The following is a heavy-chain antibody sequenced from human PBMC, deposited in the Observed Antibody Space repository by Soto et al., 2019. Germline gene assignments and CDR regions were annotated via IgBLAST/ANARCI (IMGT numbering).Heavy chain of an antibody. CDR2: ISAYNGNT. D-gene: IGHD3-22*01. CDR1: GDTFTSYG. V-gene: IGHV1-18*04. CDR3: ARYPVGYDYYDSSGYSEGFDY. Sequence: ASVKVSCKASGDTFTSYGISWVRQAPGQGLEWMGWISAYNGNTNYTQKLQGRVTMTTDTSTSTAYMELRSLRSDDTAVYYCARYPVGYDYYDSSGYSEGFDYWGQGTLVTV. J-gene: IGHJ4*02.